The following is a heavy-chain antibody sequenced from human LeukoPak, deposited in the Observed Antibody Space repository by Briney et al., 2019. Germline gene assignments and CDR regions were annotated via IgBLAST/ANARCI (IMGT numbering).Heavy chain of an antibody. D-gene: IGHD6-25*01. CDR3: ARLRSSAGYFQH. CDR1: GGTFSSYG. CDR2: IIPIFGTA. J-gene: IGHJ1*01. Sequence: SVKVSCKASGGTFSSYGISWVRQAPGQGLEWMGRIIPIFGTANYAQKFQGRVTITTDESTSTAYMELSSLRSEDTAVYYCARLRSSAGYFQHWGQGTLVTVSS. V-gene: IGHV1-69*05.